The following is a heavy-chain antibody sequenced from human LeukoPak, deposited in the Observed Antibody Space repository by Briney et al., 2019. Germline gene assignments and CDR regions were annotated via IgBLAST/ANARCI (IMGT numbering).Heavy chain of an antibody. V-gene: IGHV4-59*08. Sequence: PSETLSLTCTVSVGSISHYYWLWIRQPPGKGLEWIGYIYYRANTNYNPSLQSRVSISVDTSKNQFSLKLTSVTAADTAVYYCARLARDAYNYDACDIWGQGTMVTVSS. CDR1: VGSISHYY. D-gene: IGHD5-24*01. J-gene: IGHJ3*02. CDR2: IYYRANT. CDR3: ARLARDAYNYDACDI.